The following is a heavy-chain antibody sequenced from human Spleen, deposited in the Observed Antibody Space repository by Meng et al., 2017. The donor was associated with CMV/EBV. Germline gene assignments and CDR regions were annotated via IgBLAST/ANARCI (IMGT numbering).Heavy chain of an antibody. CDR2: IRDDGSNK. CDR3: AKENGRLAATYYYYGMDV. J-gene: IGHJ6*02. CDR1: GLTFSSYG. D-gene: IGHD6-19*01. Sequence: GGSLRLSCAASGLTFSSYGMHWVRQAPGKGLEWVAFIRDDGSNKYYADSVKGRFTISRDNSKNTLYLQMNSLRAEDTAVYYCAKENGRLAATYYYYGMDVWGQGTTVTVSS. V-gene: IGHV3-30*02.